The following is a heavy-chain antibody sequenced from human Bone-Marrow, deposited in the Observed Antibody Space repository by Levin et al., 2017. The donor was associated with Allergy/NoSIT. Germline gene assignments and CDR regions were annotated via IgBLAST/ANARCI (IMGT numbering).Heavy chain of an antibody. CDR3: AKDLLSGSSGRAGYDY. D-gene: IGHD6-19*01. V-gene: IGHV3-23*01. CDR1: GFTFNTYA. CDR2: ISGSGGST. J-gene: IGHJ4*02. Sequence: GGSLRLSCATSGFTFNTYAMSWVRQTPGKGLEWVSGISGSGGSTYYADSVKGRFTISRDNSKNMLYLQMNSLRAEDTAVYFCAKDLLSGSSGRAGYDYWGQGILVTVSS.